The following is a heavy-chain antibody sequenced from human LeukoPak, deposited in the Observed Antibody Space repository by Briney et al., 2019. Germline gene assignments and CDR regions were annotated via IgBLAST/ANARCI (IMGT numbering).Heavy chain of an antibody. CDR2: INPSGGST. CDR3: ARDNSVEDTAWWFDP. D-gene: IGHD4-23*01. Sequence: EASVKASCKASGYTFTSYYMHWVRQAPGQGLEWMGIINPSGGSTSYAQKFQGRVTMTRDMSTSTDYMELSSLRSKDTAVYYCARDNSVEDTAWWFDPWGQGTLVTVSS. J-gene: IGHJ5*02. V-gene: IGHV1-46*01. CDR1: GYTFTSYY.